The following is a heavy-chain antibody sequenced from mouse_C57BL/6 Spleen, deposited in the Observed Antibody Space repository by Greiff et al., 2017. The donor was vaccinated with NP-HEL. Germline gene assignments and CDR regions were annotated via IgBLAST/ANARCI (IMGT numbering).Heavy chain of an antibody. V-gene: IGHV1-55*01. D-gene: IGHD2-14*01. CDR1: GYTFTSYW. CDR2: IYPGSGST. J-gene: IGHJ3*01. Sequence: VQLQQPGAELVKPGASVKMSCKASGYTFTSYWITWVKQRPGQGLEWIGDIYPGSGSTNYNEKFKSKATLTVDTSSSTAYMQLSSLTSEDSAVYYCARKGDRWDGFAYWGQGTLVTVSA. CDR3: ARKGDRWDGFAY.